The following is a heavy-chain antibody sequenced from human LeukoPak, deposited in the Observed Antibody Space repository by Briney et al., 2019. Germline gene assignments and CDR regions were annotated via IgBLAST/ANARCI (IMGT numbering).Heavy chain of an antibody. Sequence: PSETLSLTCAVYGGSFSGYYWSWIRQPPGKGLEWIGEINHSGSTNYNPSLKSRVTISVDTSKNQFSLKLSSVTTADTAVYYCARRIFILSGYYDYWGQGTLVTVSS. J-gene: IGHJ4*02. V-gene: IGHV4-34*01. D-gene: IGHD3-9*01. CDR1: GGSFSGYY. CDR2: INHSGST. CDR3: ARRIFILSGYYDY.